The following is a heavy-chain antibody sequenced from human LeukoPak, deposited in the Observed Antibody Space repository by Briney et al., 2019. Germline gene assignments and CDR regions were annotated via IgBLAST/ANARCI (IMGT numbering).Heavy chain of an antibody. D-gene: IGHD3-22*01. Sequence: ASVKVSCKASGYTFTGYYIHWVRQAPGQGLEWMGRINPNSGGTNYAQKFQGRVTMTRDTSISTAYMELSRLRSDDTAVYYCARYYDSRGYSSEYFQHWGQGTLVTVSS. CDR1: GYTFTGYY. CDR2: INPNSGGT. CDR3: ARYYDSRGYSSEYFQH. V-gene: IGHV1-2*06. J-gene: IGHJ1*01.